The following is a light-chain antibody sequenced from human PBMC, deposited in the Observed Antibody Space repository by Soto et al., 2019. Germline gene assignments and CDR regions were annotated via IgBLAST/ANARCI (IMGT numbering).Light chain of an antibody. CDR3: QQRDIWPWT. Sequence: EIVLTQSPATLSLSPGERATLSCWASQSVNRYLVWYQQKPGQAPRLLMYDASKRATGIPARFSGSGSGTDFTLTNSSLEPEDFAVYYCQQRDIWPWTFGQGTKVEIK. CDR2: DAS. CDR1: QSVNRY. J-gene: IGKJ1*01. V-gene: IGKV3-11*01.